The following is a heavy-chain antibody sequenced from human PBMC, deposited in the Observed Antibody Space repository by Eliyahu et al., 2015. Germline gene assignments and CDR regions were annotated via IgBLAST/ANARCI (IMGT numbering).Heavy chain of an antibody. Sequence: QVQLQQWGAGLLKPSETLSLXXAVYXGSFSGYXWSWIRQPPGKGLEXIGEINHXGSTNYNPSLKSRVTISVDTSKNQFSLKLSSVTAADTAVYYCARRTRYYDFWSGYYTNWFDPWGQGTLVTVSS. CDR1: XGSFSGYX. CDR3: ARRTRYYDFWSGYYTNWFDP. CDR2: INHXGST. V-gene: IGHV4-34*01. J-gene: IGHJ5*02. D-gene: IGHD3-3*01.